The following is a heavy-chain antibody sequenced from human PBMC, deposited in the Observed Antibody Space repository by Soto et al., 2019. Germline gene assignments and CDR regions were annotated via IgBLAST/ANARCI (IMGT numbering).Heavy chain of an antibody. Sequence: GGSLRLSCAASGFTFSSYAMSWVRQAPGKGLEWVSAISGSGGSTYYADSVKGRFTISRDNSKNTLYLQMNSLRAEDTAVYYCAKVESDLRVLPLEFDPWGQGTLVTVSS. D-gene: IGHD2-15*01. V-gene: IGHV3-23*01. CDR1: GFTFSSYA. CDR3: AKVESDLRVLPLEFDP. CDR2: ISGSGGST. J-gene: IGHJ5*02.